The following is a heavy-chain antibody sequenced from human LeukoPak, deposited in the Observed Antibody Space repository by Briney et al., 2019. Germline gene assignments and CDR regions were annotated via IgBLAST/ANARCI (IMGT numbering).Heavy chain of an antibody. CDR1: GYTFTGYY. CDR3: ARDFSVGIMITFGGVETDYYMDV. D-gene: IGHD3-16*01. V-gene: IGHV1-2*02. CDR2: INPKNGGS. Sequence: ASVKVSCKASGYTFTGYYMHWVRQAPGQGLEWMGWINPKNGGSDHAQKFQGRITMTRDTSISTAYMEPSRLRSDDTAVYYCARDFSVGIMITFGGVETDYYMDVWGKGTTVTISS. J-gene: IGHJ6*03.